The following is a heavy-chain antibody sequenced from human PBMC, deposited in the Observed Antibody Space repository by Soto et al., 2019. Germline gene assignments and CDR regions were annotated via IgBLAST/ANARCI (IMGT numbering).Heavy chain of an antibody. Sequence: SETLSLTCTVSGGSISSGGYYWSWIRQHPGKGLEWIGYIYYSGSTYYNPSLKSRVTISVDTSKDQFSLKLSSVTAADTAVYYFARDVEIQGLLPSFDIRGQGTMVT. CDR2: IYYSGST. J-gene: IGHJ3*02. CDR3: ARDVEIQGLLPSFDI. V-gene: IGHV4-31*03. D-gene: IGHD2-15*01. CDR1: GGSISSGGYY.